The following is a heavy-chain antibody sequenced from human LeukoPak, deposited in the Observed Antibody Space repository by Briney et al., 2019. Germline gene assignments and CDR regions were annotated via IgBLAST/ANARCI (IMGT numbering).Heavy chain of an antibody. CDR2: IYNSGST. D-gene: IGHD1-26*01. J-gene: IGHJ4*02. Sequence: SETLSLTCTVSGGSISTYYWSWIRKPPGKGLEWIGHIYNSGSTNYSPSLKSRVTISVDTSENQFSLKLSSVTAADTAVYYCARDRGLSGSYYVFDYWGQGTLVTVSS. CDR1: GGSISTYY. V-gene: IGHV4-59*01. CDR3: ARDRGLSGSYYVFDY.